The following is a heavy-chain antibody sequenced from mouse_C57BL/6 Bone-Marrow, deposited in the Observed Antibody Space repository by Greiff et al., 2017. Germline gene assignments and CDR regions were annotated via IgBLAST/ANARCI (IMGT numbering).Heavy chain of an antibody. CDR2: IYPRSGNT. V-gene: IGHV1-81*01. D-gene: IGHD1-2*01. CDR1: GYTFTSYG. J-gene: IGHJ2*01. CDR3: AREAIIKDYFDY. Sequence: QVQLQQSGAELARPGASVKLSCKASGYTFTSYGISWVKQRTGQGLEWIGEIYPRSGNTYYNEKFKGNATLTADKSSSTAYMELRSLTSEDSAVYFCAREAIIKDYFDYWGQGTTLTVSS.